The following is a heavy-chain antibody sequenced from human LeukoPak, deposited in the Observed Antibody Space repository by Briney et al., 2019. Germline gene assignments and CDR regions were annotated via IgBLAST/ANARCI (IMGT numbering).Heavy chain of an antibody. CDR1: GFNFTNYW. Sequence: GGSLRLSCGASGFNFTNYWMSWFRQAPGQGLEWVANTKQDGSEKNYVDSGKGRFTISRDNAKNSLYLQMNSLRAEDTAVYYCARDGPRGGFDYWGQGTLVTVSS. CDR2: TKQDGSEK. CDR3: ARDGPRGGFDY. D-gene: IGHD3-10*01. V-gene: IGHV3-7*01. J-gene: IGHJ4*02.